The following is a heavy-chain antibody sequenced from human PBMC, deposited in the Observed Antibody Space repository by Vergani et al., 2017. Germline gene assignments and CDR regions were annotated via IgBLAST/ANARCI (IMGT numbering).Heavy chain of an antibody. Sequence: VQLVESGGGLVQPGGSLRLSCAASGFTFSSYGMHWVRQAPGKGLEWVAVIWYDGSNKYYADSVKGRFTISRDNSKNTLYLQMNSLRAEDTAVYYCARDWRRDGYNYDAFDIWGQGTMVTVSS. CDR1: GFTFSSYG. D-gene: IGHD5-24*01. J-gene: IGHJ3*02. V-gene: IGHV3-33*01. CDR3: ARDWRRDGYNYDAFDI. CDR2: IWYDGSNK.